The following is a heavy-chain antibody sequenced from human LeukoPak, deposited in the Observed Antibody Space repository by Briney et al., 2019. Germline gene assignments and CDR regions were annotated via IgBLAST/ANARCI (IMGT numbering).Heavy chain of an antibody. V-gene: IGHV3-23*01. J-gene: IGHJ4*02. CDR3: ARALATVKYSENDY. CDR1: GFTFSSYA. Sequence: TGGSLRLSCAASGFTFSSYAMSWVRQAPGKGLEWVSAISGSGGSTYYADSVKGRFTISRDNSKNTLYLQMNSLRAEDTAVYYCARALATVKYSENDYWGQGTLVTVSS. D-gene: IGHD4-11*01. CDR2: ISGSGGST.